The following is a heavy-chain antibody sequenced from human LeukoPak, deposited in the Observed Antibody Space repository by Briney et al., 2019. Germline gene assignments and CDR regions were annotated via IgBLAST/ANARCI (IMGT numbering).Heavy chain of an antibody. J-gene: IGHJ4*02. CDR1: GGSMSPYH. V-gene: IGHV4-59*08. D-gene: IGHD3-22*01. CDR2: IYYSGST. Sequence: SETLSLTCTVSGGSMSPYHWGWIRQPPGKGLEWTGYIYYSGSTNYNPSLKSRVTISVDTSKNQFSLNLTSVTAADTAVYYCARSVYYYDDFDYWGQGTLVTVSS. CDR3: ARSVYYYDDFDY.